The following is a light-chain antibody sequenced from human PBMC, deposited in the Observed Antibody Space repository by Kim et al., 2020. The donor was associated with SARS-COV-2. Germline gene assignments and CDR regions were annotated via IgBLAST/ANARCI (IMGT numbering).Light chain of an antibody. J-gene: IGLJ3*02. CDR1: NSNIVNNY. CDR2: DNN. V-gene: IGLV1-51*01. Sequence: VTISCSGNNSNIVNNYVSWYQQLPGTAPKLRIYDNNKRPSGIPDRFSGSKSGTSATLGITGLQTGDEADYYCGTWDSSLSARVFGGGTQLTVL. CDR3: GTWDSSLSARV.